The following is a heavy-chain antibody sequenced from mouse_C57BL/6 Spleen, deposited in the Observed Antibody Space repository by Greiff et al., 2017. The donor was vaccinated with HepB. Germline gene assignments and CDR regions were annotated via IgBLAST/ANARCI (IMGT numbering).Heavy chain of an antibody. CDR1: GYTFTSYG. Sequence: VQLKQSGAELARPGASVKLSCKASGYTFTSYGISWVKQRTGQGLEWIGEIYPRSGNTYYNEKFKGKATLTADKSSSTAYMELRSLTSEDSAVYFCARLIEDYDDGPYWYFDVWGTGTTVTVSS. V-gene: IGHV1-81*01. D-gene: IGHD2-4*01. CDR3: ARLIEDYDDGPYWYFDV. CDR2: IYPRSGNT. J-gene: IGHJ1*03.